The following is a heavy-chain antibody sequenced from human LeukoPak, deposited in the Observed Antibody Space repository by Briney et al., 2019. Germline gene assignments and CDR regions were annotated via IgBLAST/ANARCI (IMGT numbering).Heavy chain of an antibody. CDR2: IYSGGST. CDR1: GFTVSSNY. V-gene: IGHV3-53*01. CDR3: ARWGASYYDFWSGTYAFDI. D-gene: IGHD3-3*01. Sequence: GGSLRLSCAASGFTVSSNYMSWVRQAPGKGLEWVSVIYSGGSTYYADSVKGRFTISRDNSKDTLYLQMNSLRAEDTAVYYCARWGASYYDFWSGTYAFDIWGQGTMVTVSS. J-gene: IGHJ3*02.